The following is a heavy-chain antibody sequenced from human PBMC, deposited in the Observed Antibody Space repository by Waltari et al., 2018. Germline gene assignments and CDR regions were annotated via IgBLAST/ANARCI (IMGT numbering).Heavy chain of an antibody. CDR3: ARRRVGADRKNWFDP. CDR1: GGSFSGYY. D-gene: IGHD1-26*01. V-gene: IGHV4-34*01. Sequence: QVQLQQWGAGLLKPSETLSLTCAVYGGSFSGYYWRWIRQPPGKGLEWIGEINQNGSINDYPSLKSRVTISVDTYHNQFSLKLSSVTAADTAVYYCARRRVGADRKNWFDPWGQGTLVTVSS. CDR2: INQNGSI. J-gene: IGHJ5*02.